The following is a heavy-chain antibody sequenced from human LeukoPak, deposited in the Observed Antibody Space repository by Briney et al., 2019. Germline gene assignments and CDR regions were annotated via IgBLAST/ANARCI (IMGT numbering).Heavy chain of an antibody. D-gene: IGHD3-3*01. CDR2: IRYDGSNK. Sequence: PGGSLRLSCAASGFTFSSYGMHWVRQAPGKGLEWVAFIRYDGSNKYYADSVKGRFTISRDNSKNTLYLQMNSLRVEDTAVFYCARGRYYDFFDGFDIWGQGTVVTVSS. V-gene: IGHV3-30*02. CDR1: GFTFSSYG. J-gene: IGHJ3*02. CDR3: ARGRYYDFFDGFDI.